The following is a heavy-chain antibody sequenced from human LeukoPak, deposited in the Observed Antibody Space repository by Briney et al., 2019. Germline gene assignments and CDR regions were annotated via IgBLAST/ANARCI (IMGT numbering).Heavy chain of an antibody. CDR2: ISSSSSTI. D-gene: IGHD3-10*01. CDR1: GFTFSSYG. CDR3: ARDVYYGSGSYSNDAFDI. Sequence: PGGSLRLSCAASGFTFSSYGMNWVRQAPGKGLEWVSYISSSSSTIYYADSVKGRFTISRDNAKNSLYLQMNSLRAEDMAVYYCARDVYYGSGSYSNDAFDIWGQGTMVTVSS. J-gene: IGHJ3*02. V-gene: IGHV3-48*01.